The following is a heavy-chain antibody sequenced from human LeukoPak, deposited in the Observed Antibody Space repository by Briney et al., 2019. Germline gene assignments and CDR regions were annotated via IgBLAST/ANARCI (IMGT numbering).Heavy chain of an antibody. CDR3: AKSYNGYESKPDY. CDR2: ISNSGGRT. D-gene: IGHD5-12*01. V-gene: IGHV3-23*01. J-gene: IGHJ4*02. Sequence: GGSLRLSCAASGFTFSIHWMSWVRQAPGKGLEWVSSISNSGGRTFYTDSVKGRFTISRDNSKITLYLQMNSLRAEDTAVYYCAKSYNGYESKPDYWGQGTLVTVSS. CDR1: GFTFSIHW.